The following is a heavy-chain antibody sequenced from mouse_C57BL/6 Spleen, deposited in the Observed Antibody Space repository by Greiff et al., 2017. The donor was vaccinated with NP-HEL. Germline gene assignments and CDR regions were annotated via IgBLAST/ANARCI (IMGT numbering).Heavy chain of an antibody. CDR2: IYPGNSDT. J-gene: IGHJ1*03. V-gene: IGHV1-5*01. D-gene: IGHD1-1*01. Sequence: EVQLQQSGTVLARPGASVKMSCKTSGYTFTSYWMHWVKQRPGQGLEWIGAIYPGNSDTSYNQKFKGKAKLTAVTSASTAYMELSSLTNEDSAVYYCTSVVSDYGSSQRYFDGWGTVTTVTVSS. CDR1: GYTFTSYW. CDR3: TSVVSDYGSSQRYFDG.